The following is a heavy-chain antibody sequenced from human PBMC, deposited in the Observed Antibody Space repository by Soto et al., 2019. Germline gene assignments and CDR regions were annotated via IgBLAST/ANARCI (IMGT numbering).Heavy chain of an antibody. J-gene: IGHJ5*02. Sequence: GGSLRLSCAASGFTFSRYGFHWVRQAPGKGLEWVAVIVNDGSRKYYADSVEGRFTISRDDLEDTLYLQMNSLRAEDTAVYYCAKLMWKQLGAPFAPWGQGTLVPVSS. CDR1: GFTFSRYG. V-gene: IGHV3-33*06. CDR2: IVNDGSRK. D-gene: IGHD5-18*01. CDR3: AKLMWKQLGAPFAP.